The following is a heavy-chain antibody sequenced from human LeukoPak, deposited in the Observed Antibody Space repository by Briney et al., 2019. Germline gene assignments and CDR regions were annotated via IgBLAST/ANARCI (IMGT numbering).Heavy chain of an antibody. CDR3: ARDYVGVFDY. J-gene: IGHJ4*02. CDR2: ISPRAGST. Sequence: PGGSLRLSCAASAFTFNTYAMGWVRQLPGKGLQWVSTISPRAGSTYYADSVKGRFTISRDNAKNSLYLQMNSLRAEDTAVYYCARDYVGVFDYWGQGTLVTVSS. V-gene: IGHV3-23*01. CDR1: AFTFNTYA. D-gene: IGHD3-16*01.